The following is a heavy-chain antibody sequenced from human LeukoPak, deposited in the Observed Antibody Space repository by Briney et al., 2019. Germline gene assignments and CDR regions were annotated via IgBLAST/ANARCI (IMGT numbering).Heavy chain of an antibody. CDR1: GFTFSNAW. CDR3: TTDRREGSYYNFDY. Sequence: PGGSLRPSCAASGFTFSNAWMSWVRQAPGKGLEWVGRIKSKTDGGTTDYAAPVKGRFTISRDDSKNTLYLQMNSLKTEDTAVYYCTTDRREGSYYNFDYWGQGTLVSVSS. CDR2: IKSKTDGGTT. D-gene: IGHD1-26*01. J-gene: IGHJ4*02. V-gene: IGHV3-15*01.